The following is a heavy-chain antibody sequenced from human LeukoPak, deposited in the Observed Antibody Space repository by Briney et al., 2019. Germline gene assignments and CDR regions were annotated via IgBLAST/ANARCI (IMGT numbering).Heavy chain of an antibody. V-gene: IGHV4-59*01. CDR1: GGSINGYY. CDR2: IYYRGST. Sequence: SETLSLTCTVSGGSINGYYWSWIRQPPEKGLEWIGYIYYRGSTSYNPSLKSRVTISVDTSKNQFSLKLSSVTAADTAVYYCARADYDTSAYYYTFDYWGQGTLVTVSS. J-gene: IGHJ4*02. D-gene: IGHD3-22*01. CDR3: ARADYDTSAYYYTFDY.